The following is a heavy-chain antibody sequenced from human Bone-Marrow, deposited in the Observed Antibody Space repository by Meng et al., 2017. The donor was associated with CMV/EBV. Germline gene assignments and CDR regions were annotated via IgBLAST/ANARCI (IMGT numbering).Heavy chain of an antibody. CDR3: ARDEVTLIYGMDV. J-gene: IGHJ6*02. CDR2: IYYSGST. Sequence: LRLSCTVSGGSISSDGHHWSWIRQHPGKGLELIGYIYYSGSTYYNPSLQSPVTISVDTSKNQFSLKLSSVTAADTAVYYCARDEVTLIYGMDVWGQGTTVTVS. V-gene: IGHV4-31*01. CDR1: GGSISSDGHH. D-gene: IGHD4-23*01.